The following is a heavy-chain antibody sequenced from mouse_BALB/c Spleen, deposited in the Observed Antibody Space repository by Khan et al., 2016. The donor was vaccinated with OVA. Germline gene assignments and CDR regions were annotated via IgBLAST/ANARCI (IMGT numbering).Heavy chain of an antibody. Sequence: QVQLQQSGAELARPGTSVKVSCKASGYSFTDYLIDWVNQRPGQGLEWIGVINPGSGDINYNENFTGKATLTADKSSSPAYMQLSSLTSDDSAVYFCARGGYGSLAYWGQGTLVTVSA. CDR3: ARGGYGSLAY. V-gene: IGHV1-54*01. CDR1: GYSFTDYL. CDR2: INPGSGDI. J-gene: IGHJ3*01. D-gene: IGHD1-1*02.